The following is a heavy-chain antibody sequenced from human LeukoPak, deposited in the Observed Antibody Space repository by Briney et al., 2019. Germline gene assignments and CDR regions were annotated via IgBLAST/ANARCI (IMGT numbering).Heavy chain of an antibody. CDR1: GFTFSSYA. J-gene: IGHJ4*02. V-gene: IGHV3-30-3*01. CDR2: ISYDGSNK. CDR3: ARPTRITMIVVAQFDY. D-gene: IGHD3-22*01. Sequence: GGSLRLSCAASGFTFSSYAMHWVRQAPGKGLEWVAVISYDGSNKYYADSVKGRFTISRDNSKNTLYLQMNSLRAEDTAVYYCARPTRITMIVVAQFDYWGQGTLVTVSS.